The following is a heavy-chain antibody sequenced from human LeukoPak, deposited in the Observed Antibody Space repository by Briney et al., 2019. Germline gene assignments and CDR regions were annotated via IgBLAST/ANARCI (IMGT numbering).Heavy chain of an antibody. CDR2: ISGSGGST. D-gene: IGHD5-18*01. CDR1: GFTFSSYA. V-gene: IGHV3-23*01. CDR3: AKSSGGIQLWYESVDY. Sequence: GGSLRLSCAASGFTFSSYAMSWVRQAPGKGLEWVSAISGSGGSTYYADSGKGRFTISRDNSKNTLYLQMNSLRAEDTAVYYCAKSSGGIQLWYESVDYWGQGTLVTVSS. J-gene: IGHJ4*02.